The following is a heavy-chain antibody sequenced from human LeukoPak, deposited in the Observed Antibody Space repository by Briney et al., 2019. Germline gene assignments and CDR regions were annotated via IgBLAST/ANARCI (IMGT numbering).Heavy chain of an antibody. CDR2: IYYSGST. Sequence: PSETLALTCTVSGGSISSSSYYWGWIRQPPGKGLEWIGSIYYSGSTYNNPSLKSRVTISVDTSKNQFSLQLSSVTAADTAVYYCARLRGSLIIAAALPDYWGQGTLVTVSS. CDR1: GGSISSSSYY. CDR3: ARLRGSLIIAAALPDY. D-gene: IGHD6-13*01. V-gene: IGHV4-39*01. J-gene: IGHJ4*02.